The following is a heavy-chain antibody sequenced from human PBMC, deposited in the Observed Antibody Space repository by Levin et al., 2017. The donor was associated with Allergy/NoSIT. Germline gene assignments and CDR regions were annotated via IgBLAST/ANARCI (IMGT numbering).Heavy chain of an antibody. V-gene: IGHV3-48*01. CDR2: ISSSSGPI. J-gene: IGHJ4*02. Sequence: PGGSLRLSCAASGFTFSRHTMHWVRQAPGKGLEWLSFISSSSGPIYYADSVRGRFTISRDDAKDSLYLQMNSLRVEDTAVYYCVRDPGTSTSWYYFDYWGQGTLVTVSS. CDR1: GFTFSRHT. CDR3: VRDPGTSTSWYYFDY. D-gene: IGHD6-13*01.